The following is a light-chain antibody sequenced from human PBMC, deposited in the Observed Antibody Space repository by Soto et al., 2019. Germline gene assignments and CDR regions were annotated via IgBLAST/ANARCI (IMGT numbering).Light chain of an antibody. CDR3: QQRSNRPT. CDR2: DAS. V-gene: IGKV3-11*01. CDR1: QSVSSY. J-gene: IGKJ5*01. Sequence: EIVLTQSPATLSLSPGERATLSCRASQSVSSYLAWYQQKPGQAPRLLIYDASNRATGIPARFSGSGSGTDFTRTISSLEPEDFAVYYCQQRSNRPTFGQGTRLEIK.